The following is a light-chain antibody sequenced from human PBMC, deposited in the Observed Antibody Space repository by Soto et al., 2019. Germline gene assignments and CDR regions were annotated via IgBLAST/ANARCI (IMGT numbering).Light chain of an antibody. Sequence: DIQMTQSPSSLSASVGDRVTIPCRASQRITNSLNWYQQKPGRAPNLLIYAASSLQRGAPSRFSGSGSGTDFTLTISSLQPDDFATYYCQQTYSPPFTSGPGTKVDIK. V-gene: IGKV1-39*01. CDR2: AAS. CDR3: QQTYSPPFT. J-gene: IGKJ3*01. CDR1: QRITNS.